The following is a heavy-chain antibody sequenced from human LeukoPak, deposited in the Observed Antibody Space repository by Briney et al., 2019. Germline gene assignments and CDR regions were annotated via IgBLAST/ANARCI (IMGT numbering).Heavy chain of an antibody. V-gene: IGHV3-66*01. D-gene: IGHD4-23*01. CDR1: GFTVSSNY. Sequence: GGSLRLSCAASGFTVSSNYMSWVRQAPGKGLEWVSLIYSGGSTYYADSVKGRFTISRDNAKNTLYLQMNSLRAEDTAVYYCARDKFVRVTPDYWGQGTLVTVSS. CDR3: ARDKFVRVTPDY. CDR2: IYSGGST. J-gene: IGHJ4*02.